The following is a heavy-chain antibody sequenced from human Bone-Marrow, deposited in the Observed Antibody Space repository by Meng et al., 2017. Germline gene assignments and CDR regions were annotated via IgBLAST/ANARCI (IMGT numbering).Heavy chain of an antibody. CDR3: ARGTGGVVVVAAAPSTINYFDY. CDR1: GGSFSGYY. J-gene: IGHJ4*02. CDR2: INHSGST. V-gene: IGHV4-34*01. D-gene: IGHD2-15*01. Sequence: GSLRLSCAVYGGSFSGYYWSWIRQPPGKGLEWIGEINHSGSTNYNPSLKSRVTISVDTSKNQFSLKLSSVTAADTAVYYCARGTGGVVVVAAAPSTINYFDYWGQGTLVTGSS.